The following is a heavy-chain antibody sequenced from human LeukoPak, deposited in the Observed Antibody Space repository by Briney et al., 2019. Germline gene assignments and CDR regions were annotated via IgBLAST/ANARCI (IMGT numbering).Heavy chain of an antibody. D-gene: IGHD3-3*01. V-gene: IGHV1-2*02. CDR3: ARDLTQRITIFGVVNYYYYYMDV. CDR1: GYTFTGYY. Sequence: ASVKVSCKASGYTFTGYYMHWVRQAPGQGLEWMGWINPNSGGTNYAQKFQGRVTMTRDTSISTAYMELSRLRSDDTAVYYCARDLTQRITIFGVVNYYYYYMDVWGKGTTVTVSS. CDR2: INPNSGGT. J-gene: IGHJ6*03.